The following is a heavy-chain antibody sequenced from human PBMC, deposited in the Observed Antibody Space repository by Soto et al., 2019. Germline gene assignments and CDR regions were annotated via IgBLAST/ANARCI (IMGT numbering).Heavy chain of an antibody. CDR1: GFTFDDYA. Sequence: GGSLRLSCAASGFTFDDYAMHWVRQAPGKGLEWVSGISWNSGSIGYADSVKGRFTISRDNAKNSLYLQMNSLRAEDTALYYCARLGVVIIGDAFDIWGQGTMVTV. V-gene: IGHV3-9*01. D-gene: IGHD3-3*01. CDR3: ARLGVVIIGDAFDI. J-gene: IGHJ3*02. CDR2: ISWNSGSI.